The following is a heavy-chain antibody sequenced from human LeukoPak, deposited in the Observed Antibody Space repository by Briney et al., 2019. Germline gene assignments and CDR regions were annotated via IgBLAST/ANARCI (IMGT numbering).Heavy chain of an antibody. V-gene: IGHV4-61*08. Sequence: SETLSLTCTVSGVSISSGGYYWSWIRQPPGKGLEWIGYIYHSGSTNYNPSLKSRVTISVDTSKNQFSLKLSSVTAVDTAVYYCARLGYCSSANCGGAFDIWGQGTMVTVSS. D-gene: IGHD2-2*01. J-gene: IGHJ3*02. CDR3: ARLGYCSSANCGGAFDI. CDR2: IYHSGST. CDR1: GVSISSGGYY.